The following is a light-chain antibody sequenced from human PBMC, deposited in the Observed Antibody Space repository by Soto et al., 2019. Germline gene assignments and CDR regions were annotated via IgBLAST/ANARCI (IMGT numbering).Light chain of an antibody. V-gene: IGLV2-14*03. CDR3: SSYTSSITVV. CDR2: DVT. Sequence: QSVLTQPASVSGSPGQSITISCTGTRSDVGGYNYVFWYQQHPGKAPKLIMYDVTNRPSGISNRFSGSKSGNTASLTISGLQCEDEADYYCSSYTSSITVVFGGGTQLTVL. CDR1: RSDVGGYNY. J-gene: IGLJ2*01.